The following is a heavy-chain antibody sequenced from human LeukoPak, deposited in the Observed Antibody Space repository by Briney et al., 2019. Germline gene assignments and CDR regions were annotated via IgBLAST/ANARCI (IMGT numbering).Heavy chain of an antibody. CDR3: ARQVIAAAGRSAYYYYMDV. CDR2: IYTSGST. J-gene: IGHJ6*03. CDR1: GGSISSYY. V-gene: IGHV4-4*09. Sequence: PSETLSLTCTVSGGSISSYYWSWIRQPPGKGLEWIGYIYTSGSTNYNPSLKSRVTISVDTSKNQFSLKLSSVTAADTAVYYCARQVIAAAGRSAYYYYMDVWGKGTTVTVSS. D-gene: IGHD6-13*01.